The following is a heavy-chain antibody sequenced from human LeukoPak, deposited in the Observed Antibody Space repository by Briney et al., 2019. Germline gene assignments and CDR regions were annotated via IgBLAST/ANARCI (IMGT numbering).Heavy chain of an antibody. V-gene: IGHV3-23*01. CDR1: GFTFSSYW. CDR2: ISGRDGST. CDR3: ARTLSGSYRDY. J-gene: IGHJ4*02. Sequence: QTGGSLRLSCAASGFTFSSYWMSWVRQAPGKGLEWVSSISGRDGSTYYADSVKGRFTISRDNSKNTLYLQMNSLRVEDTAIYFCARTLSGSYRDYWGQGTLVTVSS. D-gene: IGHD1-26*01.